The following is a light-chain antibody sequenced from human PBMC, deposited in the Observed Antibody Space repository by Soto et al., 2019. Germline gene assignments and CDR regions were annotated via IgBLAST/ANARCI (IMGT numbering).Light chain of an antibody. CDR1: QSVLYSSNNKNY. CDR2: WAS. CDR3: QQYYSTPIT. V-gene: IGKV4-1*01. J-gene: IGKJ5*01. Sequence: DIVMTQSPDSLAVSLGERATINCKSSQSVLYSSNNKNYLAWYQQKPGQPPKLLIYWASTRESGVPDRFSGSGSGTDFTLTISSLQAEDVAVSYCQQYYSTPITFGQGTRLDIK.